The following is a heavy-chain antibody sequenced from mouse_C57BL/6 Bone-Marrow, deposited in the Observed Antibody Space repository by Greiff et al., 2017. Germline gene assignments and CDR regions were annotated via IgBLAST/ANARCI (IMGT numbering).Heavy chain of an antibody. D-gene: IGHD1-1*01. CDR1: GFNIKDDY. V-gene: IGHV14-4*01. Sequence: VQLQQSGAELVRPGASVKLSCTASGFNIKDDYMHWVKQRPEQGLEWIGWIDPENGDTEYASKFQGKATITADTSSNTAYLQLSSLTSEDTAVYYCTSYYNGSRWFDQRGQGTTLTVSS. CDR3: TSYYNGSRWFDQ. CDR2: IDPENGDT. J-gene: IGHJ2*01.